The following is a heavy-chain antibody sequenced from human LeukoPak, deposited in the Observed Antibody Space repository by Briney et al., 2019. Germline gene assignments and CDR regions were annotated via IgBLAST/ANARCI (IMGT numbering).Heavy chain of an antibody. CDR3: ARPSEAYCGGDCYFGY. CDR1: GFTFSNYA. V-gene: IGHV3-23*01. J-gene: IGHJ4*02. CDR2: ISGSGGST. Sequence: AGGSLRLSCAASGFTFSNYALTWVRQAPGKGLEWVSEISGSGGSTFYADSVKGRFTISRDNSKNTLYLQMNSLRAEDTAVYYCARPSEAYCGGDCYFGYWGQGTLVTVSS. D-gene: IGHD2-21*02.